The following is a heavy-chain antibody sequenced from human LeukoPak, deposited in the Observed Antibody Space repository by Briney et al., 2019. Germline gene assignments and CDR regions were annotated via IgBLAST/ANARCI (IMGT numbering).Heavy chain of an antibody. V-gene: IGHV4-59*01. CDR1: GGSISSYY. J-gene: IGHJ6*03. Sequence: SETLSLTCTVSGGSISSYYWSWIRQPPGKGLEWIAYIYYSGGTNYNPSLKSRVTISIDTSKNQFSLKLSSVTAADTAVYYCARVVDSSGWYGYYYYMDVWGKGTTVTVSS. CDR2: IYYSGGT. CDR3: ARVVDSSGWYGYYYYMDV. D-gene: IGHD6-19*01.